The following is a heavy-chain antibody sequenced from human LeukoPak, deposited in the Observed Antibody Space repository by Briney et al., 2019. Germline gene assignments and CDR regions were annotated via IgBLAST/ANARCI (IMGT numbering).Heavy chain of an antibody. CDR3: ARERTVVTLYYYGMDV. CDR2: ISCDGSNK. V-gene: IGHV3-30-3*01. D-gene: IGHD4-23*01. J-gene: IGHJ6*02. CDR1: GFTFSSYA. Sequence: PGRSLRLSCAASGFTFSSYAMHWVRQAPGKGLEWVAVISCDGSNKYYADSVKGRFTISRDNSKNTLYPQMNSLRAEDTAVYYCARERTVVTLYYYGMDVWGQGTTVTVSS.